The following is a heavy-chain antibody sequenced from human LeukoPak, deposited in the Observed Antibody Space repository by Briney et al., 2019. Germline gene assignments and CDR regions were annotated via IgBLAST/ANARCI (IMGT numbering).Heavy chain of an antibody. V-gene: IGHV1-46*01. D-gene: IGHD3-3*01. CDR1: GCTFTSYY. Sequence: GASVKVSCKASGCTFTSYYIHWVRQAPGQGLEWMGIINPSGGSTSYAQKFQGRVTMTRDTSTSTVYMELSSLRSEDTAVYYRARGMHYDFWSGYYFDYWGQGTLVTVSS. J-gene: IGHJ4*02. CDR2: INPSGGST. CDR3: ARGMHYDFWSGYYFDY.